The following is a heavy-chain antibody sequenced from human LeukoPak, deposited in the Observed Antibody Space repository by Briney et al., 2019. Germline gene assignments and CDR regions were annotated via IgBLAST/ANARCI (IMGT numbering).Heavy chain of an antibody. CDR2: IRQDGREK. Sequence: GGSLRLSCAASGFTFNAYCMTWVRQAPGNGLEWVANIRQDGREKYYVDSVKGRFTISRDNAKNSLYLQMNTLRAEDTAVYYCARGPVPFWGFRELLDPLFDPWGQGTLVTVSS. D-gene: IGHD3-10*01. V-gene: IGHV3-7*01. CDR1: GFTFNAYC. CDR3: ARGPVPFWGFRELLDPLFDP. J-gene: IGHJ5*02.